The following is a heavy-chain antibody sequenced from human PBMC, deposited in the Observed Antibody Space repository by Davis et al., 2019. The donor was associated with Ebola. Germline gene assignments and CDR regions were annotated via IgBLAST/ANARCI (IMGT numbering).Heavy chain of an antibody. CDR2: IRFDGSEK. J-gene: IGHJ4*02. Sequence: GESLKISCAASGFTFSTYGMHWVRQAPGKGLEWVAFIRFDGSEKYYADSVKGRFTISRDNSKNTLYLQMNSVRAEDMALYYCARQAAHPAYNFDYWGQGTLVTVSS. D-gene: IGHD6-13*01. CDR3: ARQAAHPAYNFDY. CDR1: GFTFSTYG. V-gene: IGHV3-30*02.